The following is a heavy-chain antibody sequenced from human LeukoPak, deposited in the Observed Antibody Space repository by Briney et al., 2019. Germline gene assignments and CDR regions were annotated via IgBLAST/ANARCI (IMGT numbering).Heavy chain of an antibody. CDR3: ASGQTYLDY. Sequence: SETLSLTCAVSGGSFSAHYWSCLRQRPGKGLEWIGEIDHRGSTNYNPSLKSRVTISVDTSKNQFSLRLTSVTAADTAVYYCASGQTYLDYWGQGTLVTVSS. J-gene: IGHJ4*02. CDR2: IDHRGST. V-gene: IGHV4-34*01. CDR1: GGSFSAHY.